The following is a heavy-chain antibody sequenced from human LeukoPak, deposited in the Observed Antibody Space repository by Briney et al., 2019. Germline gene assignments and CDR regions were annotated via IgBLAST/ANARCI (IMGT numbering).Heavy chain of an antibody. D-gene: IGHD1-14*01. CDR2: IYYSGST. Sequence: SETLSLTCTVSGGSISSSSYYWDWIRQPPGKGLEWIGSIYYSGSTYYNPSLKSRVTISVDTSKNQFSLKLSSVTAADTAVYYCARQRSYHHDYWGQGTLVTVSS. CDR1: GGSISSSSYY. CDR3: ARQRSYHHDY. V-gene: IGHV4-39*01. J-gene: IGHJ4*02.